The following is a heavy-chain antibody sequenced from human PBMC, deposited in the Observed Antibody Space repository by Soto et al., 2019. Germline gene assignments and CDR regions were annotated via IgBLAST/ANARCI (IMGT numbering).Heavy chain of an antibody. J-gene: IGHJ6*02. CDR3: ARIMSCSGGSCYYYYYGMDV. D-gene: IGHD2-15*01. CDR1: GYSFTSYW. Sequence: PGESLKISCKGSGYSFTSYWIGWVRQMPGKGLEWMGIIYPGDSDTRYSPSFQGQVTISADKSISTAYLQWSSLKASDTAMYYCARIMSCSGGSCYYYYYGMDVWGQGTTVTVSS. V-gene: IGHV5-51*01. CDR2: IYPGDSDT.